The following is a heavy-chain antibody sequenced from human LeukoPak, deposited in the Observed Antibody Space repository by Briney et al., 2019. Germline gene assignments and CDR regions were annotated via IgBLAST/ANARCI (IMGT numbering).Heavy chain of an antibody. V-gene: IGHV6-1*01. Sequence: SQTLSLTCAISGDSVSSNSAAWNWIRQSPSRGLEWLGRTYYRSKWYNDYAVSVKSRITINPDTSKDQFSLQLSSVTPEDTAVYYCARETKIHDFWSGNYYYMDVWGKGTTVTVSS. J-gene: IGHJ6*03. D-gene: IGHD3-3*01. CDR3: ARETKIHDFWSGNYYYMDV. CDR2: TYYRSKWYN. CDR1: GDSVSSNSAA.